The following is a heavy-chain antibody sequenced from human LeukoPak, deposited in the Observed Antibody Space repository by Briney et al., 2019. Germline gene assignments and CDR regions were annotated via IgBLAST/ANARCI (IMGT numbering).Heavy chain of an antibody. CDR1: GFSFNAYA. CDR3: ARDRSPYYYDSSGYYLAY. CDR2: IRKDGNNE. D-gene: IGHD3-22*01. J-gene: IGHJ4*02. V-gene: IGHV3-30*02. Sequence: PGGSLRLSCAASGFSFNAYAMHWVRQAPGKGLEWVAFIRKDGNNERYADSVKGRFTISRDNSKNTLYLQMNSLRTEDTAVYYCARDRSPYYYDSSGYYLAYWGQGTLVTVSS.